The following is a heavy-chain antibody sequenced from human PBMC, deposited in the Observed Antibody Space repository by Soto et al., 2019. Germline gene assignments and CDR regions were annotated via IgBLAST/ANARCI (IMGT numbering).Heavy chain of an antibody. CDR2: VIPMHGSE. V-gene: IGHV1-69*08. J-gene: IGHJ6*03. CDR1: GGSFNGYF. D-gene: IGHD2-2*03. Sequence: VQLVQSGAEMKKPGPSVRVSCKASGGSFNGYFITWVRQAPGRGLEWVGRVIPMHGSENHARKFRDRITLTSDTLTNSAFLDLRSRPSAYTAVYYCATVITTSGYRRYLDVWGKGTKVTVPS. CDR3: ATVITTSGYRRYLDV.